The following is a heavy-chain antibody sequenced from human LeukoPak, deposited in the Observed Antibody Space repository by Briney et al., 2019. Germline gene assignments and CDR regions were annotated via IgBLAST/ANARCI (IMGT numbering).Heavy chain of an antibody. CDR2: ISSSSSYI. J-gene: IGHJ4*02. D-gene: IGHD4-17*01. CDR3: ARDGSTVTNYYFDY. Sequence: GGPLRLSCAASGFTFSSYSMNWVRQAPGKGLEWVSSISSSSSYIYYADSVKGRFTISRDNAKNSLYLQMNSLRAEDTAVYYCARDGSTVTNYYFDYWGQGTLVTVSS. CDR1: GFTFSSYS. V-gene: IGHV3-21*01.